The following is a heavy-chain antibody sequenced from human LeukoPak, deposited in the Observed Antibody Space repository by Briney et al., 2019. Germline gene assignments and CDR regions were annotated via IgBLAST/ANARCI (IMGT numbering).Heavy chain of an antibody. D-gene: IGHD1-26*01. CDR2: IKQDGSEK. CDR1: GFTFSSYW. J-gene: IGHJ4*02. Sequence: GGSLRLSCAASGFTFSSYWMSWVRQAPGKGLEWVANIKQDGSEKYYVDSVKGRFTISRENAKNSLYLQMNSLRAGDTAVYYCARGGGSYPNYFDYWGQGTLVTVSS. V-gene: IGHV3-7*01. CDR3: ARGGGSYPNYFDY.